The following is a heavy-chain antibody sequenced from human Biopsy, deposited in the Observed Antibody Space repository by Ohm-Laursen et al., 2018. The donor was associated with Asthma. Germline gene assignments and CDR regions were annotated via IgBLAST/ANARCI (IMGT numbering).Heavy chain of an antibody. CDR1: GGTLSSNS. Sequence: SSVKVSCKASGGTLSSNSINWVRQAPGQGLEWMGRIIPIFGPTNCAQKFQGIVTISADGSTSTSYMELSSLSSEDTALYYCARGPEYVRSSGALDYWGQGTLVTVSS. V-gene: IGHV1-69*15. CDR3: ARGPEYVRSSGALDY. J-gene: IGHJ4*02. CDR2: IIPIFGPT. D-gene: IGHD2-2*01.